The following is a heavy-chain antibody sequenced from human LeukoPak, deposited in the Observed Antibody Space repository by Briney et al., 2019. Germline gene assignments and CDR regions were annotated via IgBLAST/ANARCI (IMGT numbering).Heavy chain of an antibody. D-gene: IGHD2-15*01. CDR3: ARVGYCSGGSCYSSPLFGY. J-gene: IGHJ4*02. V-gene: IGHV4-59*01. CDR1: GGSISSYY. CDR2: IHYSGST. Sequence: SETLSLTCTVSGGSISSYYWSWIRQPPGKGLEWIGYIHYSGSTNYNPSLKSRVTISVDTSKNQFSLKLSSVTAADTAVYYCARVGYCSGGSCYSSPLFGYWGQGTLVTVSS.